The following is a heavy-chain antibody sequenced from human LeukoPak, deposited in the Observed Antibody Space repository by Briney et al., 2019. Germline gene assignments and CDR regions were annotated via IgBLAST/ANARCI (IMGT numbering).Heavy chain of an antibody. J-gene: IGHJ5*02. Sequence: PSETLSLTCTVSGGSISSYYWGWIRQPPGKGLEWIGYIYYSGSTNYNPSLKSRATISVDTSRNQFSLKLSSVTAADTAVYYCARTGVGATTAWFDPWGQGTLVTVSS. CDR2: IYYSGST. D-gene: IGHD1-26*01. V-gene: IGHV4-59*01. CDR1: GGSISSYY. CDR3: ARTGVGATTAWFDP.